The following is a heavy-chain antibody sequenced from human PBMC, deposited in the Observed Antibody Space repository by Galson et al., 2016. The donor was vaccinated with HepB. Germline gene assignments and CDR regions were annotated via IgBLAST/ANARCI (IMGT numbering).Heavy chain of an antibody. Sequence: SLRLSCAASGFTFSSYAMHWVRPAPGKGLEWVAVISYDGSYESYAGAVKGRFTISRDNFKNTLYLHLNSLRAEETAVYYCARAVHGSGSYWDKWGQGTLVAVSS. V-gene: IGHV3-30*04. J-gene: IGHJ4*02. D-gene: IGHD3-10*01. CDR2: ISYDGSYE. CDR1: GFTFSSYA. CDR3: ARAVHGSGSYWDK.